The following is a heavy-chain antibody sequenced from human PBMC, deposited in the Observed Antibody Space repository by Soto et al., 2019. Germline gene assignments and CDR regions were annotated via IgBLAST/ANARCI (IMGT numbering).Heavy chain of an antibody. D-gene: IGHD3-22*01. CDR3: ATDSSGSNY. J-gene: IGHJ4*02. CDR1: GFTFSSYA. CDR2: ISGSGGST. Sequence: PGGSLRLSCAASGFTFSSYAMSWVRQAPGRGLGWVSAISGSGGSTYYADSVKGRFTISRDNSKNTLYLQMNSLRAEDTAVYYCATDSSGSNYWGQGTLVTVSS. V-gene: IGHV3-23*01.